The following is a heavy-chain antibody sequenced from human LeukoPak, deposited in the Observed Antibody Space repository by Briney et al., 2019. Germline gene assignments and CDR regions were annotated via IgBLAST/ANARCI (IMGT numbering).Heavy chain of an antibody. V-gene: IGHV4-34*01. J-gene: IGHJ4*02. CDR3: ARGSGGYFDY. CDR2: INHSGST. D-gene: IGHD3-10*01. Sequence: SETLSLTCAVYGGSFSGYYWSWIRQPPGKGLEWIGEINHSGSTNYNPSLKSRVTISVDTSKNQFSLKPSSVTAADTAVYYCARGSGGYFDYWGQGTLVTVSS. CDR1: GGSFSGYY.